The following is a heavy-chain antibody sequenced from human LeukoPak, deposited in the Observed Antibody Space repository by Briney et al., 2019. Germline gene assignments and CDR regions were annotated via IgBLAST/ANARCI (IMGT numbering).Heavy chain of an antibody. CDR2: IYYSGST. D-gene: IGHD3-3*01. CDR3: QSRFLEWLLDY. Sequence: SETLSLTCAVSGASIRNTSFYWGWIRQPPGKGLEWIGNIYYSGSTYYNPSLKSRVSISVDTSKNQFSLKLSSVTAADTAVYYCQSRFLEWLLDYWGQGTLVTVSS. J-gene: IGHJ4*02. CDR1: GASIRNTSFY. V-gene: IGHV4-39*01.